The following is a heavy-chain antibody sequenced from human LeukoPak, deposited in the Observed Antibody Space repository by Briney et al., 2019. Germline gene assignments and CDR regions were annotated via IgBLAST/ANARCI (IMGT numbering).Heavy chain of an antibody. CDR3: AKAPRFYNDYYYCMDV. CDR2: INDRGGST. J-gene: IGHJ6*03. V-gene: IGHV3-23*01. D-gene: IGHD3-3*01. Sequence: GGSLRLSCAASGFALSSYAMSWVRQPPGKGLEWVSAINDRGGSTYYADSVKSRFTISRDNSKNTLYAQMNSLRAEDTAVYYCAKAPRFYNDYYYCMDVWGKGTTVTVSS. CDR1: GFALSSYA.